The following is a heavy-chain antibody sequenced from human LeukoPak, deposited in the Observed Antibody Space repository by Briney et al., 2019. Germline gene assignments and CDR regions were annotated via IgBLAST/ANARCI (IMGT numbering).Heavy chain of an antibody. CDR1: GGTFLNYA. CDR3: ARASQDYYGSGSYYRGGDAFDI. Sequence: SVKVSCKTSGGTFLNYAISWVRQAPGQGLEWMGRIVPILGIANYAQKFQARVTLTADKSTSTAYMELSSLRSDDTAVYYCARASQDYYGSGSYYRGGDAFDIWGQGTMVTVSS. CDR2: IVPILGIA. J-gene: IGHJ3*02. D-gene: IGHD3-10*01. V-gene: IGHV1-69*04.